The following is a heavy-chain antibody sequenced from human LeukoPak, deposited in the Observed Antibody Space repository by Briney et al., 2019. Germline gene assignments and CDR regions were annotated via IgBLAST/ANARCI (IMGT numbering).Heavy chain of an antibody. CDR1: GFTFSSYS. CDR2: ISSSSSYI. Sequence: GGSLRLSCAASGFTFSSYSMNWVRQAPGKGLEWVSSISSSSSYIYYADSVKGRFTISRDNAKNSLYLQMNSLRAEDTAVYYCAIDRSVVGAEPFDYWGQGTLVTVSS. V-gene: IGHV3-21*01. CDR3: AIDRSVVGAEPFDY. D-gene: IGHD1-26*01. J-gene: IGHJ4*02.